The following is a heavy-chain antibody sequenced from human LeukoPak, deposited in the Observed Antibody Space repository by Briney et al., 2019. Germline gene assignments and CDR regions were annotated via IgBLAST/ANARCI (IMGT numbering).Heavy chain of an antibody. Sequence: PSETLSLTCTVSGGSISSYYWSWIRQPPGKGLEWIGYIYYSGSTNYNPSLKSRVTISVDTSKNQFSLKLSSVTAADTAVYYCARDKAATGTYNWFDPWGQGTLVTVSS. CDR2: IYYSGST. D-gene: IGHD4-17*01. V-gene: IGHV4-59*01. CDR1: GGSISSYY. J-gene: IGHJ5*02. CDR3: ARDKAATGTYNWFDP.